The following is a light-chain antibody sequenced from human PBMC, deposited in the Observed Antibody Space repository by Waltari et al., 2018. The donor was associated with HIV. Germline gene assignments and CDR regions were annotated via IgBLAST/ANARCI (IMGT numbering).Light chain of an antibody. CDR1: QNVNIF. V-gene: IGKV1-39*01. CDR2: GAS. J-gene: IGKJ3*01. Sequence: DIQMTQSPSSLSASVGDRVTLTCRTSQNVNIFLNWYQLKPGKVPKLLIYGASNLESVVPSRFSGTGSGTDFTLTISSLQPEDFATYFCLQTYTSPLTFGPGTKLDVK. CDR3: LQTYTSPLT.